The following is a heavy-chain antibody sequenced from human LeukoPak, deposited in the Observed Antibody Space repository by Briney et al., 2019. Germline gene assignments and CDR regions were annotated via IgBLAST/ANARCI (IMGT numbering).Heavy chain of an antibody. V-gene: IGHV3-21*01. CDR2: ISSSSSYI. CDR3: ARIVVPAAYYYYYMDV. Sequence: PGGSLRLSCAASGFTFSSYSMNWVRQAPGKGLEWVSSISSSSSYIYYADSVKGRFTISRDNAKNSLYLQMNSLRAEDTAVYYCARIVVPAAYYYYYMDVWGKGTTVTVSS. D-gene: IGHD2-2*01. J-gene: IGHJ6*03. CDR1: GFTFSSYS.